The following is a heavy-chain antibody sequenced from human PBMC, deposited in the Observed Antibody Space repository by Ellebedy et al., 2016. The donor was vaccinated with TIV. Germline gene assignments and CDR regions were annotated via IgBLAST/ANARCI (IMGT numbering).Heavy chain of an antibody. CDR3: ARESSSTGDYPYFDY. CDR1: GYTFTGYY. D-gene: IGHD4-17*01. V-gene: IGHV1-2*04. J-gene: IGHJ4*02. CDR2: INPNSGGT. Sequence: AASVKVSCKASGYTFTGYYMHWVRQAPGQGLEWMGWINPNSGGTNYAQKFQGWVTMTRDTSISPAYMELSRLRSDDTAVYYCARESSSTGDYPYFDYWGQGTLVTVSS.